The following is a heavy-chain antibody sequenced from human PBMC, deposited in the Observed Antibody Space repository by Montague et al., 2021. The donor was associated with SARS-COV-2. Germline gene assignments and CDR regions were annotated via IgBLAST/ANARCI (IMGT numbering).Heavy chain of an antibody. Sequence: SETLSLTCLVSGDSINNKNWWNWVRQPPGKGLEWLGEIYQSRTTNYNPSLKTRVTISTDKSKNLLSLTLTSVTAADTAFYFCAGGGNYYDSSGHQAFFDFWGQGHLVTVSS. CDR3: AGGGNYYDSSGHQAFFDF. D-gene: IGHD3-22*01. CDR1: GDSINNKNW. CDR2: IYQSRTT. V-gene: IGHV4-4*02. J-gene: IGHJ4*02.